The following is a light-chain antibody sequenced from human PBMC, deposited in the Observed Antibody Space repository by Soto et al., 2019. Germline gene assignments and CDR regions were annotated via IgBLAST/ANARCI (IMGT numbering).Light chain of an antibody. J-gene: IGLJ2*01. Sequence: QSVLTQPPSASGTPGQRVTISCSGSGSSIGTNTVIWYRQLPGTAPKLLIYDNDQRPSGVPDRFSGSKSGTSASLAISGLQSEDEADYYCAAWDGSLNNVLFGGGTKLTVL. CDR3: AAWDGSLNNVL. V-gene: IGLV1-44*01. CDR1: GSSIGTNT. CDR2: DND.